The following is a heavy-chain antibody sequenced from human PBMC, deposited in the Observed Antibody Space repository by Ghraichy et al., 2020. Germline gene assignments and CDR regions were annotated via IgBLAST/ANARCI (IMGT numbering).Heavy chain of an antibody. CDR3: ARGAHDYAFDY. D-gene: IGHD4-17*01. V-gene: IGHV4-30-2*01. CDR2: IYYSGSS. CDR1: GDFFSGGGYS. J-gene: IGHJ4*02. Sequence: SETLSLTCGVTGDFFSGGGYSWSWILQPPGKGLEWIGYIYYSGSSSYNPSLKSRVAISLDRSQNQFSLNLSSVTAADTAVYYCARGAHDYAFDYWGQGLQVIVSS.